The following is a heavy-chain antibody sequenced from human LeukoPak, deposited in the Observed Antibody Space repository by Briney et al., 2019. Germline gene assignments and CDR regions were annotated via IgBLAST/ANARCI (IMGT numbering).Heavy chain of an antibody. Sequence: SETLSLTCTVSGGSISSYYWSWIRQPPGKGLEWIGYIYYSGSTNYNPSLKSRVTISVDTSKNQFSLKLSSVTAADTAVYYCARAEFGRWLQPGAFDFWGQGTMVTVSS. CDR1: GGSISSYY. J-gene: IGHJ3*01. D-gene: IGHD5-24*01. CDR3: ARAEFGRWLQPGAFDF. CDR2: IYYSGST. V-gene: IGHV4-59*01.